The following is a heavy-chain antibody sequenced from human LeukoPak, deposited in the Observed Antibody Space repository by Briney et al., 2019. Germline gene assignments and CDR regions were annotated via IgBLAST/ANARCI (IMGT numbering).Heavy chain of an antibody. CDR3: AFSPRTQPMVTY. J-gene: IGHJ4*02. D-gene: IGHD5-18*01. CDR1: GYTFIGYY. CDR2: INPNSSGT. Sequence: ASVKVSCKASGYTFIGYYMHWVRQAPGQGLEWMGWINPNSSGTNYAQKFQGRVTMTRDTSIRTAYMELSRLRSDDTAVYYCAFSPRTQPMVTYWGQGTLVTVSS. V-gene: IGHV1-2*02.